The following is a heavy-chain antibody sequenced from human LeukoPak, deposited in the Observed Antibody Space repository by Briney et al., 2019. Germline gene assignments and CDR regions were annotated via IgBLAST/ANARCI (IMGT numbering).Heavy chain of an antibody. CDR2: INAGNGDT. CDR3: ARGGGYGFNWFDP. D-gene: IGHD5-12*01. Sequence: ASVKVSCKASGYTFTSYAVQWVRQAPGQRLEWMGWINAGNGDTKYSQKFQGRVTITRDTSASTAYMELSSLTSEDTAAYYCARGGGYGFNWFDPLGQGTLVTVS. CDR1: GYTFTSYA. J-gene: IGHJ5*02. V-gene: IGHV1-3*01.